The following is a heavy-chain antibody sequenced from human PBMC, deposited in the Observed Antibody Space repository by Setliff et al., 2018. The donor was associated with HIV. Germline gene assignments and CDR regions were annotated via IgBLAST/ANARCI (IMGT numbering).Heavy chain of an antibody. D-gene: IGHD3-22*01. V-gene: IGHV4-59*11. CDR2: IDYRGRT. CDR1: GDSISGHS. CDR3: ARVVYDSGGFFTTAGPLYLDL. J-gene: IGHJ2*01. Sequence: KPSETLSLTCNVSGDSISGHSWTWIRQPPGKGLEWIGSIDYRGRTDKKPSLKSRLRISIDTSKNHFDVNLFSVTAADTAIYYCARVVYDSGGFFTTAGPLYLDLWGRGTLVTVSS.